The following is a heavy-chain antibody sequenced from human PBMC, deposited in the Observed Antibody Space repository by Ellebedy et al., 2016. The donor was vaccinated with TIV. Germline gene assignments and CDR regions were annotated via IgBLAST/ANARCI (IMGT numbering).Heavy chain of an antibody. CDR3: ARDRLWFGEFPSRYYYGMDV. J-gene: IGHJ6*02. V-gene: IGHV3-33*01. CDR2: IWYDGSNK. D-gene: IGHD3-10*01. CDR1: GFTFSSYG. Sequence: GESLKISXAASGFTFSSYGMHWVRQAPGKGLEWVAVIWYDGSNKYYADSVKGRFTISRDNSKNTLYLQMNSLRAEDTAVYYCARDRLWFGEFPSRYYYGMDVWGQGTTVTVSS.